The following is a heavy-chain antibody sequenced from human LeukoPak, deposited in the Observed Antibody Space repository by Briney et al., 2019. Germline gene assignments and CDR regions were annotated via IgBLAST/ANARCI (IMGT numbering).Heavy chain of an antibody. J-gene: IGHJ6*03. D-gene: IGHD2-2*01. CDR2: IYSGGNT. CDR3: ARDDALGYYYYMDV. CDR1: GFTVNSNY. Sequence: GGSLRLSCAASGFTVNSNYMNWVRQAPRKGLEWVSVIYSGGNTYYADSVKGRFTISRDTSKNTLYLQMNSLRAEDTAVYYCARDDALGYYYYMDVWGKGTTVTVSS. V-gene: IGHV3-66*02.